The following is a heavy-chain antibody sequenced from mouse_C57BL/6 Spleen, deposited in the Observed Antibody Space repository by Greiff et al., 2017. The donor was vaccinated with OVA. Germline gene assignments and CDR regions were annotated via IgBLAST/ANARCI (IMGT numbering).Heavy chain of an antibody. CDR2: IYPRSGNT. CDR3: ARAGDYGSRSAWFAY. D-gene: IGHD1-1*01. J-gene: IGHJ3*01. Sequence: QVQLKESGAELARPGASVKLSCKASGYTFTSYGISWVKQRTGQGLEWIGEIYPRSGNTYYNEKFKGKATLTADKSSSTAYMELRSLTSADTAVYFGARAGDYGSRSAWFAYWGQGTLVTVSA. V-gene: IGHV1-81*01. CDR1: GYTFTSYG.